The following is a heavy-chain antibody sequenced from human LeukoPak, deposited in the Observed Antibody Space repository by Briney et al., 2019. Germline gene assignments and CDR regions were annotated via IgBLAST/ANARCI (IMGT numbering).Heavy chain of an antibody. CDR3: ARAWTGYSYGDY. Sequence: PGGSLRLSCAASGLTFSSYGVSWVRQAPGRGLEWVSAISTTGGTTYYADSVKGRFTISRDNAKNSLYLQMNSLRAEDTAVYYCARAWTGYSYGDYWGQGTLVTVSS. CDR2: ISTTGGTT. J-gene: IGHJ4*02. V-gene: IGHV3-23*01. CDR1: GLTFSSYG. D-gene: IGHD5-18*01.